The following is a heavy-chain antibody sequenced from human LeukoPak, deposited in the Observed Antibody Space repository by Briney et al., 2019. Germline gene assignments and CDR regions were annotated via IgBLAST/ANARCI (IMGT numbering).Heavy chain of an antibody. CDR1: GFTFSSYA. D-gene: IGHD1-1*01. CDR2: ISGSGGST. V-gene: IGHV3-23*01. J-gene: IGHJ4*02. CDR3: AKGLERESRLEC. Sequence: GGSLRLSCAASGFTFSSYAMSWVRQAPGKGLEWVSAISGSGGSTYYADSVKGRLTISRDNSKNTLFLQMNSLRAEDTTIYYCAKGLERESRLECWGQGTLVTVSS.